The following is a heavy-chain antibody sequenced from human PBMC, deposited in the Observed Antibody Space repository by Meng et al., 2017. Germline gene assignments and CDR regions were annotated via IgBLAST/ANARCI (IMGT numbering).Heavy chain of an antibody. CDR1: GLRFTDAW. CDR3: ATGAAAADH. D-gene: IGHD6-13*01. J-gene: IGHJ4*02. CDR2: IERKSDGGTI. Sequence: EVRVVECGGGLVKPGGSIRLYSGGSGLRFTDAWMSWVRQAPGKGLEWVGRIERKSDGGTIYYAAPVKGRFTISRDDSKNTLYLQMDSLINEDTAVYFCATGAAAADHWGQGTLVTVSS. V-gene: IGHV3-15*04.